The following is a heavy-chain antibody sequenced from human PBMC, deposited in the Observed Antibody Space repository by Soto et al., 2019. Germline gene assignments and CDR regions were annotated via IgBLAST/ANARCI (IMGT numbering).Heavy chain of an antibody. J-gene: IGHJ4*02. Sequence: QLVESGGGLIQPGGSLRLSCAVSGFSFSGKYMSWVRQAPGKGLDWVSVIYSGGSAYYAASVKGRFTISRDESKNTLYLQMNSLRAEDTAVYYCARSMMVRGVLFDLWGQGTLVSVSS. CDR2: IYSGGSA. CDR3: ARSMMVRGVLFDL. CDR1: GFSFSGKY. D-gene: IGHD3-10*01. V-gene: IGHV3-53*01.